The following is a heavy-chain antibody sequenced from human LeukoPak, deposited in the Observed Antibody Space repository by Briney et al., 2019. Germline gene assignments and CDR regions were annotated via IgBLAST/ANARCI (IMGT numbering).Heavy chain of an antibody. J-gene: IGHJ4*02. CDR2: ISYDGSNK. CDR3: AKDRGSGSYYLYFDY. V-gene: IGHV3-30*18. D-gene: IGHD1-26*01. Sequence: GGSLRLSCAASGFTFSSYGMHWVRQAPGKGLERVAVISYDGSNKYYADSVKGRFTISRDNSKNTLYLQMNSLRAGDTAVYYCAKDRGSGSYYLYFDYWGQGTLVTVSS. CDR1: GFTFSSYG.